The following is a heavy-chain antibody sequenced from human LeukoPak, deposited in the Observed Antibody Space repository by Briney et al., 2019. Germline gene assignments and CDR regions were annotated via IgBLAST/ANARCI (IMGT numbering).Heavy chain of an antibody. Sequence: GSLRLSCAASGFTFSSYSMNWVRQAPGKGLEWVSYISSSGSTIYYADSVKGRFAISRDNAKNSLYLQMNSLRAEDTAVYYCAELGITMIGGVWGKGTTVTISS. CDR3: AELGITMIGGV. CDR2: ISSSGSTI. CDR1: GFTFSSYS. J-gene: IGHJ6*04. V-gene: IGHV3-48*04. D-gene: IGHD3-10*02.